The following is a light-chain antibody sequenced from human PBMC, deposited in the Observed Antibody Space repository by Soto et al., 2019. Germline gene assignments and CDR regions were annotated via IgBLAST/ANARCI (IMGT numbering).Light chain of an antibody. Sequence: EIVLTQSPATLSLSPCERATLSCRASQSVSSYLAWYQQKPGQAPRLLIYDASNRATGITDRFSGSGSGTDFTLTISSLEPEDFAVYYCQQRSNWLYTFGQGTKLEIK. CDR1: QSVSSY. V-gene: IGKV3-11*01. J-gene: IGKJ2*01. CDR3: QQRSNWLYT. CDR2: DAS.